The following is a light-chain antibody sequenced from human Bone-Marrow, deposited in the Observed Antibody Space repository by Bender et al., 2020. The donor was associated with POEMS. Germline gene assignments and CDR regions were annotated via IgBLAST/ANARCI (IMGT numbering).Light chain of an antibody. V-gene: IGLV4-69*01. CDR2: VNSDGTH. Sequence: QLVLTQSPSASASLGASVKLTCTLSSAHRSYAIAWHQIQPKKGPRFLMKVNSDGTHTKGDGIPDRFSGFGSGVERHLFISSLQSEDEAEYYCQTWGSGVVLFAGGTKLTVL. J-gene: IGLJ3*02. CDR1: SAHRSYA. CDR3: QTWGSGVVL.